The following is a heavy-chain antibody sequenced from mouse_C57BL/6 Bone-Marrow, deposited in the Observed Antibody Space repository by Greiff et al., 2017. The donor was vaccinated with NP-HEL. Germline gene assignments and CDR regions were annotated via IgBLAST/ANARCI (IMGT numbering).Heavy chain of an antibody. CDR1: GFTFNTYA. J-gene: IGHJ2*01. CDR2: ISSKSSNYAT. D-gene: IGHD1-1*02. V-gene: IGHV10-3*01. Sequence: EVMLVESGGGLVQPKGSLKLSCAASGFTFNTYAMHWVRQAPGQGLEWVARISSKSSNYATYYDVSVKDRFTISRYATPTYIYLQMNNLKTEDTALYYCVRDGGSYGYYFDYWGQGTTLTVSS. CDR3: VRDGGSYGYYFDY.